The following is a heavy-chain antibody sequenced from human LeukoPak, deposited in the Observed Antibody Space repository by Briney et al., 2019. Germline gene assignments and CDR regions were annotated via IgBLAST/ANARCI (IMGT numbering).Heavy chain of an antibody. CDR1: GYTFTKYD. CDR2: INPNSGGT. V-gene: IGHV1-2*02. J-gene: IGHJ6*03. CDR3: ARELRVRGVIYYYYYMDV. Sequence: GASVKVSCRASGYTFTKYDMNWVRQAPGQGLEWMGWINPNSGGTNYAQKFQGRVTMTRDTSISTAYMELSRLRSDDTAVYYCARELRVRGVIYYYYYMDVWGKGTTVTISS. D-gene: IGHD3-10*01.